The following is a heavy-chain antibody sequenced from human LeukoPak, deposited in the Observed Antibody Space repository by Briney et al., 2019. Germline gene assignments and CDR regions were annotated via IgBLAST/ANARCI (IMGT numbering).Heavy chain of an antibody. V-gene: IGHV3-23*01. Sequence: GGSLRLSCAASGFTFSSYAMSWVGQAPGKGREWVSAVSGSVGGTYHADSVKGRFTISRENSKNTLYLQMNSLRAEDTAVYYCAKTQDFYDSSGYYYYYMDVWGKGTTVTVSS. CDR3: AKTQDFYDSSGYYYYYMDV. J-gene: IGHJ6*03. D-gene: IGHD3-22*01. CDR1: GFTFSSYA. CDR2: VSGSVGGT.